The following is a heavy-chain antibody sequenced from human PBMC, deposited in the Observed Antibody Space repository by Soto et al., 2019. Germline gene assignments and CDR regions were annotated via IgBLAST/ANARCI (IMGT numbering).Heavy chain of an antibody. CDR1: GYTFTSYG. J-gene: IGHJ4*02. D-gene: IGHD4-17*01. V-gene: IGHV1-18*01. Sequence: QVQLVQSGAEVKKPGASVKVSCKASGYTFTSYGISWVRQAPGQGLEWMGWISAYNGSTNYAQMLQGRVTMTTETSTSTVYMELRSVRTDDTAVYYCARVRLPNTVTTYHFDYWGQGTLVTVFS. CDR3: ARVRLPNTVTTYHFDY. CDR2: ISAYNGST.